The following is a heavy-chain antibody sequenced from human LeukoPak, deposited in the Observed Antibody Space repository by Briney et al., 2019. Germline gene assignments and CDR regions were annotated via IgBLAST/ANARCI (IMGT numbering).Heavy chain of an antibody. J-gene: IGHJ4*02. CDR2: INSDGRTI. CDR1: GFTFSTSW. CDR3: AKDAQGLVRGGIYFDF. D-gene: IGHD6-19*01. Sequence: GGSLRLSCVGSGFTFSTSWMHWVRQTPGKGLVWVSRINSDGRTINYADSVKGRFTISRDNSKNTLYLQMNSLRAEDTALYYCAKDAQGLVRGGIYFDFWGQGSLVTVSS. V-gene: IGHV3-74*01.